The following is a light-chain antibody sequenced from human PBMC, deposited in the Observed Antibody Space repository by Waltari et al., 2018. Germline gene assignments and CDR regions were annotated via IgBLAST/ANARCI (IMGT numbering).Light chain of an antibody. CDR3: TSYAGSKNV. CDR1: SSDVGAYNY. V-gene: IGLV2-8*02. CDR2: EVT. Sequence: QSALTQPPSASRSPGQSVTISCTGTSSDVGAYNYVSWYQQHPGKGPKLMIYEVTKRPPGVPDRFSGSKSGNTASLTVSGLQAEDEADYYCTSYAGSKNVFGTGTKVTVL. J-gene: IGLJ1*01.